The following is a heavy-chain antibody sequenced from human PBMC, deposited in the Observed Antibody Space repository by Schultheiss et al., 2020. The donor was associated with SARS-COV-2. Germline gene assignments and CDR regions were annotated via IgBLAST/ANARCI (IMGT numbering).Heavy chain of an antibody. J-gene: IGHJ4*02. Sequence: SQTLSLTCVVSGGSISSDTYYWSWIRQPPGKGLEWIGYVYFSGSTYYNPSLRSRVTMSLDAAQNHFSLKLTSVTAADTAVYYCARRRQDTNAYSYFDSWGQGTLVTVSS. CDR1: GGSISSDTYY. CDR2: VYFSGST. V-gene: IGHV4-30-4*01. CDR3: ARRRQDTNAYSYFDS. D-gene: IGHD4-11*01.